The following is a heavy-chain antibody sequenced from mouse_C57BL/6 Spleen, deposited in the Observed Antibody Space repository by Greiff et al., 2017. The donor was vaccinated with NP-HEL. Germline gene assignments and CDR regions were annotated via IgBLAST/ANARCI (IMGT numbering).Heavy chain of an antibody. D-gene: IGHD1-1*01. CDR1: GFTFSSYG. CDR3: ARPYGSSYPAWFAY. J-gene: IGHJ3*01. V-gene: IGHV5-6*01. Sequence: EVQGVESGGDLVKPGGSLKLSCAASGFTFSSYGMSWVRQTPDKRLEWVATISSGGSYTYYPDSVKGRFTISRDNAKNTLYLQMSSLKTEDTAMYYCARPYGSSYPAWFAYWGQGTLVTVSA. CDR2: ISSGGSYT.